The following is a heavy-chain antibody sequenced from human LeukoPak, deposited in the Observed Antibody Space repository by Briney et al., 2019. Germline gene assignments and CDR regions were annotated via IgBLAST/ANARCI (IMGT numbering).Heavy chain of an antibody. D-gene: IGHD3-16*01. J-gene: IGHJ4*02. Sequence: PGGSLRLSCAASGFMFNSFTMNWVRQAPGKGLELVSYISSSSSTIYYADSVKGRFTVSRDNAKNSLFLQMNRLRDEDTAVYYCARAAMITFGGVTDYWGQGTLVTVSS. CDR1: GFMFNSFT. CDR2: ISSSSSTI. V-gene: IGHV3-48*02. CDR3: ARAAMITFGGVTDY.